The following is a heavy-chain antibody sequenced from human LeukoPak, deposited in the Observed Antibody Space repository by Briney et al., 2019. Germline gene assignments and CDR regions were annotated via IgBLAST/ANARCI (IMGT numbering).Heavy chain of an antibody. CDR3: ARLGVVVPAVRGYFDD. CDR2: IGGSSTYI. CDR1: GFTFSSYS. Sequence: PGGSLRLSCAASGFTFSSYSMNWVRQAPGKGLEWVSYIGGSSTYIYYADSVKGRFTISRDNAKKSLYLQMNSLGAEDTAVYYCARLGVVVPAVRGYFDDWGQGTLVTVSS. D-gene: IGHD2-2*01. J-gene: IGHJ4*02. V-gene: IGHV3-21*01.